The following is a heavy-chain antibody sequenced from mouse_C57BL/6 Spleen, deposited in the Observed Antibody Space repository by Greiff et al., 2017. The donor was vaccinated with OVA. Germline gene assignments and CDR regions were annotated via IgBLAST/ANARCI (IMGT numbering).Heavy chain of an antibody. CDR1: GYSITSGYY. CDR2: ISYDGSN. J-gene: IGHJ2*01. CDR3: ARDAGVYGYVDY. Sequence: EVKLQESGPGLVKPSQSLSLTCSVTGYSITSGYYWNWIRQFPGNKLEWMGYISYDGSNNYNPSLKNRISITRDTSKNQFFLKLNSVTTEDTATYYCARDAGVYGYVDYWGQGTTLTVSS. V-gene: IGHV3-6*01. D-gene: IGHD1-1*02.